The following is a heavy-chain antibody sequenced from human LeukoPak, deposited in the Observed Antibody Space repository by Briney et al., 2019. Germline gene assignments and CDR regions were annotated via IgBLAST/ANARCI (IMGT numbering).Heavy chain of an antibody. D-gene: IGHD6-19*01. CDR2: IKQEGSEK. Sequence: GGSLRLSCAASGFTFRSHWMSWVRQAPGKGLEWVANIKQEGSEKYYVDPAKGRFTVSRDNAKNSLYLQINSLRAEDTAVYYCAREGGNGWSLDYWGQGTLVTVSS. CDR1: GFTFRSHW. CDR3: AREGGNGWSLDY. J-gene: IGHJ4*02. V-gene: IGHV3-7*03.